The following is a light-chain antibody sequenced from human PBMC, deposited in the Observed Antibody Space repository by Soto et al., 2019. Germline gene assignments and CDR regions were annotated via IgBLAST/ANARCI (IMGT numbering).Light chain of an antibody. CDR1: QSVSSN. V-gene: IGKV3D-15*01. CDR3: QQYNNWLT. Sequence: EIVMTQSPATLSVSPGERATLSCRASQSVSSNLAWYQQKPGQAPRLLIYGASTRATGIPARFSGSGSGTEFNLTISSLQSEDFAVYYCQQYNNWLTFGGGTKVEIK. J-gene: IGKJ4*01. CDR2: GAS.